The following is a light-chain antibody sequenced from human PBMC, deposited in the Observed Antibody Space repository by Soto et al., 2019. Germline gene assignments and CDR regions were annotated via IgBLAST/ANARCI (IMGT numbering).Light chain of an antibody. Sequence: QSVLTKSPSVSGAPGQRVTISCTGSSSNIGAGYDVHWYQQLPGTAPKLLIYGNSNRPSGVPDRFSGSKSGTSASLAITGLQAEDEADYYCQSYDSSLDVVFGGGTKLTVL. V-gene: IGLV1-40*01. CDR3: QSYDSSLDVV. CDR2: GNS. CDR1: SSNIGAGYD. J-gene: IGLJ2*01.